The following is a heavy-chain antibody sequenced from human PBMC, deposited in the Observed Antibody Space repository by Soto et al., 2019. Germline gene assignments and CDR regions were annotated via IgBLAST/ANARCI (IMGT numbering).Heavy chain of an antibody. CDR1: GYTFTSYG. CDR3: AREAMVRGVTSYYYYGMDV. D-gene: IGHD3-10*01. J-gene: IGHJ6*02. CDR2: ISAYNGNT. Sequence: ASVKVSCKASGYTFTSYGISGVRQAPGQELEWMGWISAYNGNTNYAQKLQGRVTMTTDTSTSTAYMELRSLRSDDTAVYYCAREAMVRGVTSYYYYGMDVWGQGTTVTVSS. V-gene: IGHV1-18*01.